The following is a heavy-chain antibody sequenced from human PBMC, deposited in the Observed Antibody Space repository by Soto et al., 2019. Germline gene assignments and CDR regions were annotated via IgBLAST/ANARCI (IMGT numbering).Heavy chain of an antibody. CDR1: GGSVSSGSYY. Sequence: SETLSLTCTVSGGSVSSGSYYWSWIRQPPGKGLEWIGYIYYSGSTNYNPSPKSRVTISVDTSKNQFSLKLSSVTAADTAVYYCASGGGGYFDYWGQGTLVTVSS. CDR3: ASGGGGYFDY. D-gene: IGHD3-16*01. CDR2: IYYSGST. J-gene: IGHJ4*02. V-gene: IGHV4-61*01.